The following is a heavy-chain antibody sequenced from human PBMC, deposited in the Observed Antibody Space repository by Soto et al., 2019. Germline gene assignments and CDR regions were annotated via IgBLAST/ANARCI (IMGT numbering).Heavy chain of an antibody. J-gene: IGHJ5*02. CDR1: SGSISSSNW. CDR3: ARGLWFGEANWFDP. Sequence: QVQLQESGPGLVKPSGTLSLTCAVSSGSISSSNWWSWVRQPPGKGLEWIGEIYHSGSTNYNPSLKRRHTISVDKSKHQFSLKVSSVTAADTAVYYCARGLWFGEANWFDPWGQGTLVTVSS. CDR2: IYHSGST. V-gene: IGHV4-4*02. D-gene: IGHD3-10*01.